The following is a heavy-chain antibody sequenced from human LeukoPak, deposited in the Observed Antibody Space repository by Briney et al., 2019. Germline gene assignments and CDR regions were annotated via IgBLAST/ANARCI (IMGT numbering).Heavy chain of an antibody. CDR3: ARWETYCSGGSCYGAFDI. V-gene: IGHV3-30*04. Sequence: PGGSLRLSCAASGFTFSSYAMHWVRQAPGKGLEWVAVISYDGSNKYYADSVKGRFTISRDNSKNTLYLQMNSLRAEDTAVYYCARWETYCSGGSCYGAFDIWGQGTMVTVSS. CDR1: GFTFSSYA. CDR2: ISYDGSNK. J-gene: IGHJ3*02. D-gene: IGHD2-15*01.